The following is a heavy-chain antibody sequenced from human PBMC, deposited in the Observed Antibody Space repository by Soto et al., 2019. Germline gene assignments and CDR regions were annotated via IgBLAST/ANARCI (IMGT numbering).Heavy chain of an antibody. CDR1: GFTFSSYA. J-gene: IGHJ4*02. Sequence: EVQLLESGGGLVQPGGSLRLSCAASGFTFSSYAMSWVRQAPGRGLEWVSTISGSGGNTYYADSVKGRFTISRDNSKNTLYLQMNGLRAEDTAVYYCAKVRASYYYGSGSYGVWGQGTLVTVSS. D-gene: IGHD3-10*01. CDR2: ISGSGGNT. CDR3: AKVRASYYYGSGSYGV. V-gene: IGHV3-23*01.